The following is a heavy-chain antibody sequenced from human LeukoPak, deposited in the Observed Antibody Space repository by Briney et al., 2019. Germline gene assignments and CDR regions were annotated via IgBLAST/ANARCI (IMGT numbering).Heavy chain of an antibody. CDR3: ASRVSSGYYSRDY. V-gene: IGHV4-34*01. CDR2: INHSGST. CDR1: GGSFSGYY. D-gene: IGHD3-22*01. Sequence: SETLSLTCAVYGGSFSGYYWSWIRQPPGKGLEWIGEINHSGSTNYNPSLKSRVTISVDTSKNQFSLKLSSVTAADTAVYYYASRVSSGYYSRDYWGQGTLVTVSS. J-gene: IGHJ4*02.